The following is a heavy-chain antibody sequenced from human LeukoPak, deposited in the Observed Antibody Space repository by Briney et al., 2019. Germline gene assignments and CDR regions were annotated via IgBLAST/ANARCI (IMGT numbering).Heavy chain of an antibody. CDR3: ARDDSSGYYYDY. J-gene: IGHJ4*02. CDR1: GFTFSSYG. D-gene: IGHD3-22*01. CDR2: IWYDGSNK. Sequence: GRSLRLSCAASGFTFSSYGMHWVRQAPGKGLEWVAVIWYDGSNKYYADSVKGRFTISRDNSKNTLYLRMNSLRAEDTAVYYCARDDSSGYYYDYWGQGTLVTVSS. V-gene: IGHV3-33*01.